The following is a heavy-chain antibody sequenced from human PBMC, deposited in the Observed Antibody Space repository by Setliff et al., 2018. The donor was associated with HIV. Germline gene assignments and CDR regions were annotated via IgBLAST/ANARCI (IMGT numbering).Heavy chain of an antibody. V-gene: IGHV4-39*07. CDR2: IYRSGST. D-gene: IGHD3-10*01. Sequence: SETLSLTCTVSGASVSSYSYFWGWVRQPPGKGLEWIGIIYRSGSTYYNPSLKSRVTMSIDTSKNQISLKLNSVTAADTAVYYCARDRGTRYGSGKDFDSWGQGILVTVSS. J-gene: IGHJ4*02. CDR3: ARDRGTRYGSGKDFDS. CDR1: GASVSSYSYF.